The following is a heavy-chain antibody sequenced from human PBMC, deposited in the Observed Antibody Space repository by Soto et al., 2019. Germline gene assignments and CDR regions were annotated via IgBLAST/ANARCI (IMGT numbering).Heavy chain of an antibody. J-gene: IGHJ6*02. V-gene: IGHV4-30-4*08. CDR2: IHYSGST. D-gene: IGHD2-15*01. Sequence: QVQLQESGPGLVKPSQTLSLTCTVSGGSINSGDYYWSWIRQSPGKGLEWIGYIHYSGSTYYNPSLKSRVTITVDTSKNQSSLKLSSVTAADTAVYYCARDARWVVAATKGMDVWGQGTTVTVSS. CDR3: ARDARWVVAATKGMDV. CDR1: GGSINSGDYY.